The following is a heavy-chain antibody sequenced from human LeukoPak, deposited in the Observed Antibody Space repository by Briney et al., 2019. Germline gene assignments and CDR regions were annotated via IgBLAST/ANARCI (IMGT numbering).Heavy chain of an antibody. Sequence: SETLSLTCTVSGGSISSYYWSWIRQPPGKGLEWSGYIYYSGSTNYNPSLKSRVTISVDTSKNQFSLKLSSVTAADTAVYYCARDRWGVPRYFDLWGRGTLVTVSS. CDR1: GGSISSYY. CDR3: ARDRWGVPRYFDL. J-gene: IGHJ2*01. D-gene: IGHD3-10*01. CDR2: IYYSGST. V-gene: IGHV4-59*01.